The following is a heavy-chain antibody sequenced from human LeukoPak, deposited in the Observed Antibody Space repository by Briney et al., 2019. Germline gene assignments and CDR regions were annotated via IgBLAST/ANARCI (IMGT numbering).Heavy chain of an antibody. CDR3: ARTRGYSGYDSGDFDY. CDR1: GFSLRTGGMC. CDR2: IDWDDDK. D-gene: IGHD5-12*01. Sequence: KVSGPALVKPTQTLTLTCTFSGFSLRTGGMCVSWIRQPPGKALEWLPLIDWDDDKYYSTSLKTRLTISKDTSKNQVVLTMTNMDPVDTATYYCARTRGYSGYDSGDFDYWGQGTLVTVSS. J-gene: IGHJ4*02. V-gene: IGHV2-70*01.